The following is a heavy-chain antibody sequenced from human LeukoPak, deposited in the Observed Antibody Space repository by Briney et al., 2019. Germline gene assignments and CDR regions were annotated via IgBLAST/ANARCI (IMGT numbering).Heavy chain of an antibody. CDR1: GGSISSNTHF. D-gene: IGHD3-22*01. CDR3: ARDADSSGYYFDY. J-gene: IGHJ4*02. V-gene: IGHV4-39*07. CDR2: IYYSGST. Sequence: PSETLSLTCTVSGGSISSNTHFWGWIRQPPGKGLEWVGTIYYSGSTYYNPSLKSRVTISVDTSKNQFSLKLSSVTAADTAVYYCARDADSSGYYFDYWGQGTLVTVSS.